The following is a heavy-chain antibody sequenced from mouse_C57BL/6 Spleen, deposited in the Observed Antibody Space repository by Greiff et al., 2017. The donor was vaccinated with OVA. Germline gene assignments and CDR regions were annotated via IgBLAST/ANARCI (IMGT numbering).Heavy chain of an antibody. CDR1: GYTFTSYW. CDR2: IHPNRGST. V-gene: IGHV1-64*01. D-gene: IGHD1-1*01. J-gene: IGHJ2*01. CDR3: AKLLTTVVPYYFDY. Sequence: VQLQQPGAELVKPGASVKLSCKASGYTFTSYWMHWVKQRPGQGLEWIGMIHPNRGSTNYNAKFKSKATLTVDKSSSTAYMQLSSLTSEDSAVYYCAKLLTTVVPYYFDYWGQGTTLTVSS.